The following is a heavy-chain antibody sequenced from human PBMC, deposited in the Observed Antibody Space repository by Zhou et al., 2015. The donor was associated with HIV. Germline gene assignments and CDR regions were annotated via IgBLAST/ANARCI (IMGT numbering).Heavy chain of an antibody. CDR2: INPNSGGT. Sequence: QVQLVQSGAEVKKPGASVKVSCKASGYTFTGYYMHWVRQAPGQGLEWMGWINPNSGGTNYAQKFQGWVTMTRDTSISTAYMELSRLRSDDTAVYYCARDLRATRSHSPLGENAFDIWGQGTMVTVSS. J-gene: IGHJ3*02. CDR1: GYTFTGYY. V-gene: IGHV1-2*04. D-gene: IGHD1-26*01. CDR3: ARDLRATRSHSPLGENAFDI.